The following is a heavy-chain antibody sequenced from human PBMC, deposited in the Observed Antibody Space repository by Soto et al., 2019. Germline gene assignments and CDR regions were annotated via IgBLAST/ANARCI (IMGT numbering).Heavy chain of an antibody. CDR1: GYSFTSYW. CDR3: ARFPGLRFLYYYGMDV. Sequence: GESLKISCKGSGYSFTSYWIGWVRQMPGKGLEWMGIIYPGDSDTRYSPSFQGQVTISADKSISTAYLQWSSLKASDTAMYYCARFPGLRFLYYYGMDVWGQGTTVTSP. CDR2: IYPGDSDT. J-gene: IGHJ6*02. D-gene: IGHD3-3*01. V-gene: IGHV5-51*01.